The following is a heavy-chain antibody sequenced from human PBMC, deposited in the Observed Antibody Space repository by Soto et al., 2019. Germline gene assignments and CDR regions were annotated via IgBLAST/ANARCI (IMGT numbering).Heavy chain of an antibody. D-gene: IGHD4-17*01. J-gene: IGHJ4*02. V-gene: IGHV1-69*13. CDR2: IIPIFGTA. CDR3: ARYAPDYGGNFEHFDY. CDR1: GGTFSSYA. Sequence: ASVKVSCKASGGTFSSYAISWVRQAPGQGLEWMGGIIPIFGTANYAQKFQGRVTITADESTSTAYMELSSLRSEDTAVYYCARYAPDYGGNFEHFDYWGQGTLVTVSS.